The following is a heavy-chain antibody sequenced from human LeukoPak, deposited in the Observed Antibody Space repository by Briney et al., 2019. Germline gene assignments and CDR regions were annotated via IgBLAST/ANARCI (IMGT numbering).Heavy chain of an antibody. D-gene: IGHD3-10*01. CDR3: ARLWFGESLYYFDY. V-gene: IGHV3-48*04. CDR1: GFTFSSSS. CDR2: ISSSSSTI. Sequence: GGSLRLSCAASGFTFSSSSLNWFREAPVKGLDWVSYISSSSSTIYYADSVKGRFTISRDNAKNSLYLQMNSLRAEDTAVYYCARLWFGESLYYFDYWGQGTLVTVSS. J-gene: IGHJ4*02.